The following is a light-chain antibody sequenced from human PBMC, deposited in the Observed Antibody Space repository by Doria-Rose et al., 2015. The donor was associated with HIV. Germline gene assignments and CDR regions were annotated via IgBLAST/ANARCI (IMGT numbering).Light chain of an antibody. J-gene: IGKJ1*01. V-gene: IGKV3-20*01. CDR1: QSFSSAC. Sequence: TQSPGTLSLSPGERATLSCRASQSFSSACLDWYQQKPGQAPSLLIYDGSARATGIPDRFSASGSGTDFTLTINRLEPEDFALYYCHQYGTSWTFGQGTKVE. CDR3: HQYGTSWT. CDR2: DGS.